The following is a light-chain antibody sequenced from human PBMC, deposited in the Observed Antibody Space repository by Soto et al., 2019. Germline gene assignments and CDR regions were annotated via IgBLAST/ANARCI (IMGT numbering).Light chain of an antibody. J-gene: IGLJ1*01. Sequence: QSALTQPASVSGSPGQSITSSCAGTSSDVGGHNYVSWYQQHPGKAPKLIIYDVNNRPSGVSNRFSGSKSGNTASLTISGLQAEDEADYFCYSHISSSNLYVFGPGTKLTVL. CDR1: SSDVGGHNY. CDR3: YSHISSSNLYV. V-gene: IGLV2-14*03. CDR2: DVN.